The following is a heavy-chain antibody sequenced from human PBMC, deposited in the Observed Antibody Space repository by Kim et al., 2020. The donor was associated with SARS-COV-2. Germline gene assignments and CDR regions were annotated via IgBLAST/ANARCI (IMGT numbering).Heavy chain of an antibody. D-gene: IGHD1-26*01. CDR2: INHSGST. Sequence: SETLSLTCAVYGGSFSGYYWSWIRQPPGKGLEWIGEINHSGSTNYNPSLKSRVTISVDTSKNQFSLKLSSVTAADTAVYYCARAITRGSYIFVYFDYWGQGTLVTVSS. V-gene: IGHV4-34*01. CDR3: ARAITRGSYIFVYFDY. CDR1: GGSFSGYY. J-gene: IGHJ4*02.